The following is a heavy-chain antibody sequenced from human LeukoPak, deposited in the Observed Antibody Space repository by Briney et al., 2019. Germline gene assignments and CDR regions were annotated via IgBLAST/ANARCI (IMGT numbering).Heavy chain of an antibody. CDR2: ISWNSGSI. D-gene: IGHD1-26*01. J-gene: IGHJ4*02. CDR1: GFTFDDYA. V-gene: IGHV3-9*01. CDR3: ARRMIVGATTRYFDN. Sequence: GGSLRLSCAASGFTFDDYAMHWVRQAPGKGLEWVSGISWNSGSIGYADSVKGRFSISRDNAKNSLYLQMNSLRAEDTALYYCARRMIVGATTRYFDNWGQGTLVTVSS.